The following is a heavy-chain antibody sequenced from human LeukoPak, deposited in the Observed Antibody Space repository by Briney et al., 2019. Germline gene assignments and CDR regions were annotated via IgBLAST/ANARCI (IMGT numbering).Heavy chain of an antibody. CDR2: ISAYNGNT. D-gene: IGHD6-19*01. V-gene: IGHV1-18*01. J-gene: IGHJ4*02. CDR1: GYTFTSYG. Sequence: GASVKVSCKASGYTFTSYGISWVQQAPGQGLEWMGWISAYNGNTNYAQKLQGRVTMTTDTSTSTAYMELRSLRSDDTAVYYCARDSLTGYSSGWPIDYWGQGTLVTVSS. CDR3: ARDSLTGYSSGWPIDY.